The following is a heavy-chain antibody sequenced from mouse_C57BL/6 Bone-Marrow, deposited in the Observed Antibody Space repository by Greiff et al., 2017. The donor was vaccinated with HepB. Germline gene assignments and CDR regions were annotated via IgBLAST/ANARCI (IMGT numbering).Heavy chain of an antibody. J-gene: IGHJ4*01. CDR3: ARQGKDYYGSSSYYYAMDY. CDR2: IWSDGST. Sequence: VKLQQSGPGLVAPSQSLSITCTVSGFSLTSYGVHWVRQPPGKGLEWLVVIWSDGSTTYNSALKSRLSISKDNSKSQVFLKMNSLQTDDTAMYYCARQGKDYYGSSSYYYAMDYWGQGTSVTVSS. CDR1: GFSLTSYG. V-gene: IGHV2-6-1*01. D-gene: IGHD1-1*01.